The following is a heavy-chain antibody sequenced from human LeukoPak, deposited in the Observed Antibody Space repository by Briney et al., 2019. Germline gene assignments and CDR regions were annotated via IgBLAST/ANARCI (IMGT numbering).Heavy chain of an antibody. CDR2: IWYGGSNK. Sequence: GGSLRLSCAASGFTFSSYGMHWVRQAPGKGLEWVAVIWYGGSNKYYADSVKGRFTISRDNSKNTLYLQMNSLRAEDTAVYYCAKSPNYSGSYGFDYWGQGTLVTVSS. V-gene: IGHV3-30*02. CDR3: AKSPNYSGSYGFDY. CDR1: GFTFSSYG. J-gene: IGHJ4*02. D-gene: IGHD1-26*01.